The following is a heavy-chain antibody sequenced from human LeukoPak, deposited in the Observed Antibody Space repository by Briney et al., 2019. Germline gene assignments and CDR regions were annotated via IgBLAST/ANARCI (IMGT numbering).Heavy chain of an antibody. CDR3: ARDSYDSSGSYFFLKLLDY. V-gene: IGHV1-18*01. CDR1: GYTFTSYG. Sequence: ASATVSCKVSGYTFTSYGINWVRQAPGQGLEWMGWITPFNGNTDYAQKFQGRVTMTTDTSTNTAYMELRSLRSDDTAVYYCARDSYDSSGSYFFLKLLDYWGQGTLVAVSS. D-gene: IGHD3-22*01. CDR2: ITPFNGNT. J-gene: IGHJ4*02.